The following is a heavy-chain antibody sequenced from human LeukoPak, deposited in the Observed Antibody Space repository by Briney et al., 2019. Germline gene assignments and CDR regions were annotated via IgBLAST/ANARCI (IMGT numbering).Heavy chain of an antibody. CDR3: ARRSRYYYDSSGYYYFDY. D-gene: IGHD3-22*01. CDR1: GYSFTSYW. CDR2: IYPGDSDT. V-gene: IGHV5-51*01. J-gene: IGHJ4*02. Sequence: GESLKISCKGSGYSFTSYWIGWVRQMPGKGLEWTGIIYPGDSDTRYSPSFQGQVTISADKSISTAYLQWSSLKASDTAMYYCARRSRYYYDSSGYYYFDYWGQGTLVTVSS.